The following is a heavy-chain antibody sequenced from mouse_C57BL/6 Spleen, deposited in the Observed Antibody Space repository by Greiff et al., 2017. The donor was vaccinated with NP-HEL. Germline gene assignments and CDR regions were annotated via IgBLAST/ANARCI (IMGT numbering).Heavy chain of an antibody. CDR1: GYTFTDYY. D-gene: IGHD3-2*02. CDR3: ARGGDSSGSSY. J-gene: IGHJ3*01. CDR2: INPNNGGT. V-gene: IGHV1-26*01. Sequence: EVQLQQSGPELVKPGASVKISCKASGYTFTDYYMNWVKQSHGKSLEWIGDINPNNGGTSYNQKFKGKATLTVDKSSSTAYMELRSLTSEDSAVDYCARGGDSSGSSYWGKGALVTVSA.